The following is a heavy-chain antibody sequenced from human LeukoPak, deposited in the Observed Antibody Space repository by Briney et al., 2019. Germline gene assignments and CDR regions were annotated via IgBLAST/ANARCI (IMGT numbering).Heavy chain of an antibody. CDR2: INHSGST. CDR3: ARAAHAGGDTAMANTLDY. J-gene: IGHJ4*02. D-gene: IGHD5-18*01. V-gene: IGHV4-34*01. Sequence: SETLSLTCAVYGGSFSGYYWSWIRQPPGKGLEWIGEINHSGSTNYNPSLTSRVTISVDTSKNQFSLKLSSVTAADTDVYYCARAAHAGGDTAMANTLDYWGQGTLVTVSS. CDR1: GGSFSGYY.